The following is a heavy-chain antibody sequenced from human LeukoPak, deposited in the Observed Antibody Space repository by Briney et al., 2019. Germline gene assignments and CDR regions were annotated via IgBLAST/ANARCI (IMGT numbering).Heavy chain of an antibody. CDR1: GYTFNSYD. D-gene: IGHD3-10*01. Sequence: ASVKVSCKASGYTFNSYDINWVRQATGPRLEWMGWMNPNSGNTGYAQKFQRRVTMTRNTSISTAYMELSSLRSEDTAVYYCARERLLWFGELLYIPYYYYGMDVWGQGTTVTVSS. CDR2: MNPNSGNT. V-gene: IGHV1-8*01. CDR3: ARERLLWFGELLYIPYYYYGMDV. J-gene: IGHJ6*02.